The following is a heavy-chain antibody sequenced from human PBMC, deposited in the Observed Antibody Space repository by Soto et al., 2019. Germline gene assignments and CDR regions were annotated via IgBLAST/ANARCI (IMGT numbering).Heavy chain of an antibody. CDR1: GYSFHNFG. D-gene: IGHD1-26*01. V-gene: IGHV1-18*04. J-gene: IGHJ4*02. Sequence: QVQLVQSGPEVKKPGASVKVSCKASGYSFHNFGIIWVRQAPGQGLEWMGWISGQIAKTKYAQKFQGTGTMTTGTSTSTAYMELNTLTSDDTAMYYCARGPPSGSFSLTPRYWGQGTLVTVSS. CDR3: ARGPPSGSFSLTPRY. CDR2: ISGQIAKT.